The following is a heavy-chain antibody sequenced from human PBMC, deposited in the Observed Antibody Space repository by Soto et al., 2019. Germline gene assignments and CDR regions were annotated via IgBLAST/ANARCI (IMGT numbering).Heavy chain of an antibody. D-gene: IGHD2-21*01. CDR1: GASIRSSTFY. Sequence: SETLSLTCTVSGASIRSSTFYWGWIRQPPGKGLESIANIYYDGSTYYNPSLKSRVTISVDTSKNQFSLKLSSVTAADTAVYYGAKSHMAPLFFMYPYDSGGGETLVPVSS. CDR2: IYYDGST. V-gene: IGHV4-39*01. J-gene: IGHJ4*02. CDR3: AKSHMAPLFFMYPYDS.